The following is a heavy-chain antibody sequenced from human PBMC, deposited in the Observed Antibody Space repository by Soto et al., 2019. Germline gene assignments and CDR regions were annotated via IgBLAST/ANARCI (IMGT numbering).Heavy chain of an antibody. CDR1: GYTFTSYG. Sequence: ASVKVSCKASGYTFTSYGISWVRQAPGQGLEWMGWMNPNSGNTGYAQKFQGRVTMTRNTSISTAYMELSSLRSEDTAVYYCAREVGWVRGLIGDYWGQGTLVTVSS. CDR2: MNPNSGNT. V-gene: IGHV1-8*02. J-gene: IGHJ4*02. D-gene: IGHD3-10*01. CDR3: AREVGWVRGLIGDY.